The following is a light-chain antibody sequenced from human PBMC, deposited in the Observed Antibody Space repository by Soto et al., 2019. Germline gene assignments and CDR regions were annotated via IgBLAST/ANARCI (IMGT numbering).Light chain of an antibody. CDR3: QQRGTWPPLS. J-gene: IGKJ4*01. Sequence: IVLTQSPVTLSLSQGERATLSCRASQTVNYLACYQQKPGQAPRLLIYDASIRATGIPARFSGSGSGTDFTLDITSLEPDDFAIYYCQQRGTWPPLSFGGGTRVELK. CDR1: QTVNY. CDR2: DAS. V-gene: IGKV3-11*01.